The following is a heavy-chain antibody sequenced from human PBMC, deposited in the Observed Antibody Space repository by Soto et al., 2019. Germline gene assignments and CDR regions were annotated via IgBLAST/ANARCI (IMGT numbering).Heavy chain of an antibody. V-gene: IGHV1-8*01. J-gene: IGHJ3*02. CDR2: MNPNSGNI. CDR1: GYTFTSYD. CDR3: ARENCTNGVCGAFDI. D-gene: IGHD2-8*01. Sequence: QVQLVQSGAEVKKPGASVKVSCKASGYTFTSYDINWERQATGQGLEWMGWMNPNSGNISYAQKFQGRVTMTRNTSISTAYMELSSLRSEDTAVYYCARENCTNGVCGAFDIWGQGTMVTVSS.